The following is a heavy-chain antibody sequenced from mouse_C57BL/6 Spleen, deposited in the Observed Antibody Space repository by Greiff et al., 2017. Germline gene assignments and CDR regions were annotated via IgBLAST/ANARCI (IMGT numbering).Heavy chain of an antibody. CDR3: ARHEERITTVVATPFAY. CDR2: FYPGSGSI. CDR1: GYTFTEYT. J-gene: IGHJ3*01. D-gene: IGHD1-1*01. Sequence: VKLQESGAELVKPGASVKLSCKASGYTFTEYTIHWVKQRSGQGLEWIGWFYPGSGSIKYNEKFKDKATLTADKSSSTVYMELSRLTSEDSAVYSCARHEERITTVVATPFAYWGQGTLVTVSA. V-gene: IGHV1-62-2*01.